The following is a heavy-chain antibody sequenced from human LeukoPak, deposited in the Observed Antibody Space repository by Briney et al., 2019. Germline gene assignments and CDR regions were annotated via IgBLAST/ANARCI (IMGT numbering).Heavy chain of an antibody. CDR3: ARGPGGLTGYFFMDV. Sequence: ASVKVSCKASGGTFSSYAISWVRQAPGQGLEWMGGIIPIFGTANYAQKFQGRVTITADKSTSTAYMELSSLRSEDTAVYYCARGPGGLTGYFFMDVWGKGTTVTVSS. CDR1: GGTFSSYA. CDR2: IIPIFGTA. D-gene: IGHD3-9*01. J-gene: IGHJ6*03. V-gene: IGHV1-69*06.